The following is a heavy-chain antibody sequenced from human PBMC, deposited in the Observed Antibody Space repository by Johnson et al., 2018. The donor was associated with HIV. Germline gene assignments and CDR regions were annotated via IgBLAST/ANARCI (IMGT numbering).Heavy chain of an antibody. D-gene: IGHD6-19*01. CDR1: GFTFSDYY. Sequence: QVQLVESGGGLVQPGGSLRLSCAASGFTFSDYYMSWIRQAPGKGLEWVAVISYDASNKYYADSVKGRFTISRDNSKNTLYLQMNSLRPEDTAVYYCVQGVPNPAGAFDIWGQGTMVTVSS. V-gene: IGHV3-30*03. CDR3: VQGVPNPAGAFDI. J-gene: IGHJ3*02. CDR2: ISYDASNK.